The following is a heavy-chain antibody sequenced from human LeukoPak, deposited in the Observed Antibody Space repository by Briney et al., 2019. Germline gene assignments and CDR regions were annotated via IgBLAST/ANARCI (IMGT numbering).Heavy chain of an antibody. J-gene: IGHJ4*02. CDR2: ISGSGGST. CDR3: ANFGDLVLGIDY. CDR1: GFTFSSYA. Sequence: GGSLRLSCAASGFTFSSYAMSWVRQAPGKGLERVSAISGSGGSTYYADSVKGRFTISRDNSKDTLYLQMNSLRAEDTAVYYCANFGDLVLGIDYWGQGTLVTVSS. V-gene: IGHV3-23*01. D-gene: IGHD3-10*01.